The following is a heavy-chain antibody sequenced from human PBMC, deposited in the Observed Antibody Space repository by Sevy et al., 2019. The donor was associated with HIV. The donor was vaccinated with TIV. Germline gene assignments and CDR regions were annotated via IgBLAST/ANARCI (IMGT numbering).Heavy chain of an antibody. CDR1: GGSISNGDYY. CDR3: ARMTTVRGVIITYSSGWSGGDY. V-gene: IGHV4-30-4*01. J-gene: IGHJ4*02. CDR2: IYYSGST. D-gene: IGHD3-10*01. Sequence: SETLSLTCTVSGGSISNGDYYWSWIRQPPGKGLEWIGYIYYSGSTYYNPSLKSRVTISVDTSKNQFSLKLSSVTAADTAVYYCARMTTVRGVIITYSSGWSGGDYWGQGTLVTVSS.